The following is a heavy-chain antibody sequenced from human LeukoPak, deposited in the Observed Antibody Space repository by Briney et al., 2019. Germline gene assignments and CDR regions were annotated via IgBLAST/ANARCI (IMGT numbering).Heavy chain of an antibody. V-gene: IGHV1-18*01. CDR2: ISAYNGNT. Sequence: GASVKVSCKASGYTFTSYGISWVRQAPGQGLEWMGWISAYNGNTNYAQKLQGRVTMTTDTSTSTAYMELRSLRSDDTAVYYCARDLRVDTSMIFFDYWGQGTVVTVSS. J-gene: IGHJ4*02. CDR1: GYTFTSYG. D-gene: IGHD3/OR15-3a*01. CDR3: ARDLRVDTSMIFFDY.